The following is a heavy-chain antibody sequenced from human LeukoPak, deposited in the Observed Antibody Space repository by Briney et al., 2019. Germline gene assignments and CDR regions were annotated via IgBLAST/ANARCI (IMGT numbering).Heavy chain of an antibody. D-gene: IGHD2-15*01. CDR2: ISGSGGST. V-gene: IGHV3-23*01. CDR3: AKDLRRDPSWNIVVVVAAYANQYYFDY. CDR1: GFTFSSYW. J-gene: IGHJ4*02. Sequence: GGSLRLSCAASGFTFSSYWMSWVRQAPGKGLEWVSAISGSGGSTYYADSVKGRFTISRDNSKNTLYLQMNSLRAEDTAVYYCAKDLRRDPSWNIVVVVAAYANQYYFDYWGQGTLVTVSS.